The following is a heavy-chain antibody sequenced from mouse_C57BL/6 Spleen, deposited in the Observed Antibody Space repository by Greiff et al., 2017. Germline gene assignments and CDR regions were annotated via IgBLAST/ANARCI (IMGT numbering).Heavy chain of an antibody. CDR1: GFTFTSYW. D-gene: IGHD1-1*01. Sequence: QVQLQQPGTGLVQPGASVKLSCTASGFTFTSYWMHWVQQRPGQGLEWIDNINPSTGGTNYNEKFSSKATLTVNKSSSSAYMQLRSLTSEDSAVYYCAPYCGSFFAYWGQGTLVTVSA. J-gene: IGHJ3*01. CDR2: INPSTGGT. CDR3: APYCGSFFAY. V-gene: IGHV1-53*01.